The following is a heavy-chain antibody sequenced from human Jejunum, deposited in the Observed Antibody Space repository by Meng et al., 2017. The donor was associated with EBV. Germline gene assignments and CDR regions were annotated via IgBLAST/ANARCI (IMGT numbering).Heavy chain of an antibody. CDR1: GGSFSDYY. J-gene: IGHJ5*02. Sequence: QVQRQQWGLDLLKPSASLSLTCAVYGGSFSDYYWTWIRQPPGKGLEWIGEINHGGGAIYNPSLKSRVTISVDTSKNQFSLKLSSVTAADTAVYYCARLGGYASGTYYPIDPWGQGTLVTVSS. D-gene: IGHD3-10*01. V-gene: IGHV4-34*01. CDR3: ARLGGYASGTYYPIDP. CDR2: INHGGGA.